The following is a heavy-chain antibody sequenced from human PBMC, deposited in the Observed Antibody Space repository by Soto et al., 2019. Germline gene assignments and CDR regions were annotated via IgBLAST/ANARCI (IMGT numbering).Heavy chain of an antibody. Sequence: QITLKESGPTLVKPTQTLTLTCTFSGFSLSTSGVGVGWLRQPPGKALEWLALSYWDDDKHYSPSLTSRLTNTTDTSKNQVVLTMTNRDPVDTATYSCAHTRGYCISTSCYGTWFDPWGQGTLVTVSS. V-gene: IGHV2-5*02. CDR2: SYWDDDK. CDR3: AHTRGYCISTSCYGTWFDP. CDR1: GFSLSTSGVG. J-gene: IGHJ5*02. D-gene: IGHD2-2*01.